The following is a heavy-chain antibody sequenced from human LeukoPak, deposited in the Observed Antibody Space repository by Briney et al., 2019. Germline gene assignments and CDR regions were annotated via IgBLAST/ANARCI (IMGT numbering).Heavy chain of an antibody. CDR3: ARGPHYDFWSGYEIDY. D-gene: IGHD3-3*01. CDR1: GGSISSYY. CDR2: IYYSGST. Sequence: SETLSLTCTVSGGSISSYYWSWIRQPPGKGLEWIGYIYYSGSTNYNPSLKSRVTISVDTSKNQFSLKLSSVTAADTAVYYCARGPHYDFWSGYEIDYWGQGTLVTVSS. J-gene: IGHJ4*02. V-gene: IGHV4-59*12.